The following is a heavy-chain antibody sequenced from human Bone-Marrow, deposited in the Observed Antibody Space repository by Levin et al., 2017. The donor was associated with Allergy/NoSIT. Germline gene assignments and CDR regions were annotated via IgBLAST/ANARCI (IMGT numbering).Heavy chain of an antibody. D-gene: IGHD3-16*01. CDR2: INEGGTHI. Sequence: GGSLRLSCAASGFTFSSYPMNWVRQAPGKGLEWVSAINEGGTHIYYADSVRGRFTISRDNAANSVYLQINSLRAEDTAVYYCARDDWPNEVGYYLDLWGQGTLVAVSS. CDR3: ARDDWPNEVGYYLDL. V-gene: IGHV3-21*01. J-gene: IGHJ5*02. CDR1: GFTFSSYP.